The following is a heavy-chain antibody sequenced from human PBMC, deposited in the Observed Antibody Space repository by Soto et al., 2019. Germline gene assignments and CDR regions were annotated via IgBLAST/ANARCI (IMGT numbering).Heavy chain of an antibody. Sequence: EVQLVESGGGLVQPGGSLRLPCAASGFTFSDFSMNWVRQAPGKGLEWISYISSSSRTIYYADSVKGRFTISRDNAKKSLNLQMNSLSAEDTAIYYCARDILGSTFGYWGQGTLVTVSS. CDR2: ISSSSRTI. J-gene: IGHJ4*02. CDR3: ARDILGSTFGY. V-gene: IGHV3-48*01. CDR1: GFTFSDFS. D-gene: IGHD2-15*01.